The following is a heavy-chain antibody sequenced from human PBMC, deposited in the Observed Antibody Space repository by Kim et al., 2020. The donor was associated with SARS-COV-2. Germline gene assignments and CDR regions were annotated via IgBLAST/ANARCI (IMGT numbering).Heavy chain of an antibody. J-gene: IGHJ4*02. Sequence: GGSLRLSCAASGFTFDDYAMHWVRQAPGKGLEWVSLISWDGGSTYYADSVKGRFTISRDNSKNSLYLQMNSLRAEDTALYYCAKGSDDYGGNSEYWGQGTLVTVSS. CDR3: AKGSDDYGGNSEY. CDR2: ISWDGGST. CDR1: GFTFDDYA. V-gene: IGHV3-43D*03. D-gene: IGHD4-17*01.